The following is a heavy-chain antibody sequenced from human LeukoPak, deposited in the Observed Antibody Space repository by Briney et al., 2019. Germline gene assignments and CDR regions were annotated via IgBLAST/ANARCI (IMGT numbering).Heavy chain of an antibody. CDR2: ISSSGSTI. CDR1: GFTFSSYE. J-gene: IGHJ1*01. D-gene: IGHD3-22*01. Sequence: GGSLRLSCAASGFTFSSYEMNWVRQAPGKGLEWVSYISSSGSTIYYADSVKGRSTISRDNAKNSLYLQMNSLRAEDTAVYYCARGLRYYDSSGYPEYFQHWGQGTLVTVSS. CDR3: ARGLRYYDSSGYPEYFQH. V-gene: IGHV3-48*03.